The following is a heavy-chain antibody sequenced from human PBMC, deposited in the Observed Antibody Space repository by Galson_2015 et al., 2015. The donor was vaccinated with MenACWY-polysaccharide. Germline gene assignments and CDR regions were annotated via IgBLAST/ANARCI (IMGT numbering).Heavy chain of an antibody. D-gene: IGHD3-10*01. J-gene: IGHJ3*01. CDR1: GDSITSGGYF. CDR3: ARGVRAVSNRNWFDP. CDR2: ISYDGGT. V-gene: IGHV4-31*03. Sequence: TLSLTCTVSGDSITSGGYFWSWIRQHPGEGLEWIASISYDGGTYYNPSLKSRVTISVDTPKNQFSLKLNSVTASDTAVYYCARGVRAVSNRNWFDPWGQGTTVTVSS.